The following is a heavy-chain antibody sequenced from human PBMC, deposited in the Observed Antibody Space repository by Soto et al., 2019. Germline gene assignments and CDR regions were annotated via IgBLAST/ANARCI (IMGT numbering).Heavy chain of an antibody. J-gene: IGHJ6*02. Sequence: SVKVSCKASGYTFTRYGISWVRQAPGQGLEWMGWISGYNGDTNYAQKFQGRVSMTIDTSTTIAYMELRSLRSDDTAVYYCAKNGQPPYYYYGLDVWGQGTKVTVSS. CDR1: GYTFTRYG. CDR2: ISGYNGDT. D-gene: IGHD2-8*01. V-gene: IGHV1-18*01. CDR3: AKNGQPPYYYYGLDV.